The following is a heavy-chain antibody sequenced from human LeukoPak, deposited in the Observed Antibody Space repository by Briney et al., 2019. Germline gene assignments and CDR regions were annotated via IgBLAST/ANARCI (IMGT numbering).Heavy chain of an antibody. CDR1: GGSLSSGDYY. CDR2: IYYSGST. V-gene: IGHV4-30-4*08. J-gene: IGHJ5*02. CDR3: ARAPTTVTTAWFDP. D-gene: IGHD4-17*01. Sequence: SETLSLTCTVSGGSLSSGDYYWSWIRQPPGRGLEWIGYIYYSGSTYYHPSLKSRVPISVDTSKNQFSLKLSSVTAADTAVYYCARAPTTVTTAWFDPWGQGTLVTVSS.